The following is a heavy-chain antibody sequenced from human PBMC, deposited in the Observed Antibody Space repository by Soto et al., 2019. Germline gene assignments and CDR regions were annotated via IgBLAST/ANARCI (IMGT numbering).Heavy chain of an antibody. Sequence: QVQLVESGGGVVQPGRSLRLSCAASRFTFSSYAMHWVRQAPGKGLEWVAVVSYDGSNKHYADSVKGRFTISRDNSKNTLYLQMNSLRAEDTAVYYCARDKEGYYHSSGYYPYYFDYWGQGTLVTVPS. CDR2: VSYDGSNK. CDR1: RFTFSSYA. CDR3: ARDKEGYYHSSGYYPYYFDY. J-gene: IGHJ4*02. V-gene: IGHV3-30-3*01. D-gene: IGHD3-22*01.